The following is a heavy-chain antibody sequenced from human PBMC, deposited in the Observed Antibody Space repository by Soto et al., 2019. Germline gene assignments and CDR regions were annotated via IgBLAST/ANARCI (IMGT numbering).Heavy chain of an antibody. CDR1: GGTFGSQG. D-gene: IGHD2-21*01. CDR3: ARGAVANFDY. Sequence: ASVKVSCKASGGTFGSQGIAWVRQAPGQGLEWMGGFIAMLGTPTYAKKVQGRATISADESLTSSYLELRSLRSEDTGVYFCARGAVANFDYWGQGTVVTVSS. CDR2: FIAMLGTP. V-gene: IGHV1-69*13. J-gene: IGHJ4*02.